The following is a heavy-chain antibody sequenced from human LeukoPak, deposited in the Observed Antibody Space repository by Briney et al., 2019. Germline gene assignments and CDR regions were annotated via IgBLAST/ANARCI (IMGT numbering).Heavy chain of an antibody. J-gene: IGHJ6*02. Sequence: SVKVSCKASGGTFSSYAISWVRQAPGQGLEWMGGIIPIFGTANYAQKFQGRVTITADESTSTAYMELSSLRSEDTAVYYCARNLNPRYYGMDVWGQGTTVTVSS. CDR3: ARNLNPRYYGMDV. CDR2: IIPIFGTA. CDR1: GGTFSSYA. V-gene: IGHV1-69*13.